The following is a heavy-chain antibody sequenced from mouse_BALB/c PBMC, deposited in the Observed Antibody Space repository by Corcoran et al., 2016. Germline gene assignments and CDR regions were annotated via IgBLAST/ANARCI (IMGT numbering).Heavy chain of an antibody. Sequence: QIQLVQSGPELKKPGETVKISCKASGYTFTNYGMNWVKQAPGKGLKWMGWINTYTGEPTYADDFKGRFAFSLETAASTAYLQINNLKNEDTATYCCARGTNSFDYWGQGTTLTVSS. V-gene: IGHV9-3-1*01. CDR3: ARGTNSFDY. CDR2: INTYTGEP. J-gene: IGHJ2*01. CDR1: GYTFTNYG. D-gene: IGHD2-13*01.